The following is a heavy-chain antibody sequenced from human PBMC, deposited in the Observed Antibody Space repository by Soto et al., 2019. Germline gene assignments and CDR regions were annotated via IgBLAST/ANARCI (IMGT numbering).Heavy chain of an antibody. D-gene: IGHD2-15*01. J-gene: IGHJ6*03. CDR1: GFTFSSYS. Sequence: GGSLRLSCAASGFTFSSYSMNRVRQAPGKGLEWVSSISSSSSYTYYADSVKGRFTISRDNAKNSLYLQMNSLRAEDTAVYYCARVVCSGGSCYDYYMDVWGKGTTVTVSS. CDR3: ARVVCSGGSCYDYYMDV. V-gene: IGHV3-21*01. CDR2: ISSSSSYT.